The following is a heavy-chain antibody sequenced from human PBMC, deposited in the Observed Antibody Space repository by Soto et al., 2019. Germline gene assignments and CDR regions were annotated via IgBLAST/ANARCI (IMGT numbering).Heavy chain of an antibody. CDR1: GNSISTGAYY. D-gene: IGHD3-10*01. CDR3: AREGRSAAPQAGFDL. Sequence: TLSLACTVSGNSISTGAYYWSWLLQHPVKGLEWIGHIFYSGNTHYSPSLESRVTISVDTSKNQFSIKLTSVTVADTAVYYCAREGRSAAPQAGFDLWGQGTLVTVSS. J-gene: IGHJ4*02. V-gene: IGHV4-31*03. CDR2: IFYSGNT.